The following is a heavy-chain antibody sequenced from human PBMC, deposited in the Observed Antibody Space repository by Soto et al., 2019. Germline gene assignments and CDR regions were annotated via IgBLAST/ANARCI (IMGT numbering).Heavy chain of an antibody. CDR1: GGSISSGDYN. D-gene: IGHD7-27*01. J-gene: IGHJ4*02. V-gene: IGHV4-30-4*01. CDR2: IYDSGST. CDR3: ARGPSGDKVDY. Sequence: QALLQESGPGLVKPSQTLSLTCTVSGGSISSGDYNWSWIRQSPGKGLEWIGHIYDSGSTYNNPSLQSRVTISVDTSKNQFSLNLSSVTAADTAVYYCARGPSGDKVDYWGQGTLVTVSS.